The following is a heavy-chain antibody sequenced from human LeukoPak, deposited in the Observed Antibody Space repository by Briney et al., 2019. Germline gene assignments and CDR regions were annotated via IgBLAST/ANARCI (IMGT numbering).Heavy chain of an antibody. Sequence: NPGGSLRLSCAASGFTFSSYSMNWVRPAPGKGLEWVSSISSSSSYIYYADSVRGRFTISRDNAKNSLYLQMNSLRAEDTAVYYCARENIVLMVYAIDDWGQGTLVTVSS. V-gene: IGHV3-21*01. J-gene: IGHJ4*02. CDR2: ISSSSSYI. CDR1: GFTFSSYS. D-gene: IGHD2-8*01. CDR3: ARENIVLMVYAIDD.